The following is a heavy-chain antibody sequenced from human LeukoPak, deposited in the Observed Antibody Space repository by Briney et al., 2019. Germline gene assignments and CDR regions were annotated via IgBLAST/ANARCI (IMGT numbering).Heavy chain of an antibody. J-gene: IGHJ4*02. V-gene: IGHV4-59*01. CDR2: IYYSGST. CDR3: ARSHGSGSYYNLNDY. Sequence: PGGSLRLSCAASGFTFSSYGMSWVRQPPGKGLEWIGYIYYSGSTNYNPSLRSRVTISVDTSKNQFSLKLSSVTAADTAVYYCARSHGSGSYYNLNDYWGQGALVTVSS. D-gene: IGHD3-10*01. CDR1: GFTFSSYG.